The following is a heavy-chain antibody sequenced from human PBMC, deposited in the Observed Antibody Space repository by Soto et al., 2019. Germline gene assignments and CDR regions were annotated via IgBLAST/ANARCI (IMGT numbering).Heavy chain of an antibody. CDR2: IYSGGST. CDR3: ARVHDYGDSGPFDY. D-gene: IGHD4-17*01. V-gene: IGHV3-66*01. CDR1: GFTVSSNY. J-gene: IGHJ4*02. Sequence: GGSLRLSCAASGFTVSSNYMSWVRQAPGKGLEWVSVIYSGGSTYYADSVKGRFTISRDNSKNTLYLQMNSLRAEDTAVYYCARVHDYGDSGPFDYWGQGTLVTVSS.